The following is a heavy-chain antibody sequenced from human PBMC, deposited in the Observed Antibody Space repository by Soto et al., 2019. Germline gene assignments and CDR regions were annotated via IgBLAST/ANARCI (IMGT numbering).Heavy chain of an antibody. J-gene: IGHJ5*02. Sequence: PGGSLRLSCAASGFTFSSYGMHWVRQAPGKGLEWVAVIWYDGSNKYYADSVKGRFTISRDNSKNTLYLQMNSLRAEDTAVYYCAREACLPRRGRSSCLNWFDPWGQGTLVTVSS. CDR3: AREACLPRRGRSSCLNWFDP. CDR1: GFTFSSYG. V-gene: IGHV3-33*01. CDR2: IWYDGSNK. D-gene: IGHD6-13*01.